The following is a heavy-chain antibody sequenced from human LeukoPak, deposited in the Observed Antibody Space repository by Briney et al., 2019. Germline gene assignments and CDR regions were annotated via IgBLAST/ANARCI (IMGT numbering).Heavy chain of an antibody. Sequence: GGSLRLSCAASGFTFRSYWMSWVRQAPGKGLEWVANIKQDGSEKYYLDSVKGRFTISRDNAKKSLHLQMNSLRAEDTAVYYCARDGHPFDHWGQGTLVTVSS. CDR1: GFTFRSYW. CDR2: IKQDGSEK. CDR3: ARDGHPFDH. J-gene: IGHJ4*02. V-gene: IGHV3-7*03.